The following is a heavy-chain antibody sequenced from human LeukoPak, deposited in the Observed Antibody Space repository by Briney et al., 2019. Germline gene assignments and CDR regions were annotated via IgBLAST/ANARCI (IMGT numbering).Heavy chain of an antibody. D-gene: IGHD1-7*01. Sequence: AASVKVSCKASGYTFTSYDINWVRQATGQGLEWMGWMNPNSGNTGYAQKFQGRVTMTRNTSISTAYMELSSLRSEDTAVYYCAREGKTGTTENYYYYLDVWGKGTTVTVSS. CDR1: GYTFTSYD. CDR3: AREGKTGTTENYYYYLDV. J-gene: IGHJ6*03. V-gene: IGHV1-8*01. CDR2: MNPNSGNT.